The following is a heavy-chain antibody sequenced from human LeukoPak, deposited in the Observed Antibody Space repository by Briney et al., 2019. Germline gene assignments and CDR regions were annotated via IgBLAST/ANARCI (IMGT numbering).Heavy chain of an antibody. J-gene: IGHJ4*02. V-gene: IGHV4-61*10. Sequence: PSETLSLTCNVSGVSVASGNYYWGWIRQPAGKGLEWIGRIYKSGNTYSSPSLKSRVTMSIHPSSNQFSLTLRSVTAADTAIYYCARETIAEALSADYWGQGALVTVSS. CDR1: GVSVASGNYY. D-gene: IGHD6-19*01. CDR2: IYKSGNT. CDR3: ARETIAEALSADY.